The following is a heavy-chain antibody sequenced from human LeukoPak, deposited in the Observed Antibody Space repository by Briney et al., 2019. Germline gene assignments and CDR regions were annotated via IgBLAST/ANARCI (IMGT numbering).Heavy chain of an antibody. D-gene: IGHD4-17*01. J-gene: IGHJ4*02. V-gene: IGHV3-23*01. CDR3: ARGWRGNLPNTYRDYAFDY. Sequence: GGSLRLSCTASGFTFSSYAMSWVRQAPGKGLEWVSAISGSGSNTYYADSVKGRFTISRDNSKNTLYLQMNSLRAEDTAVYYCARGWRGNLPNTYRDYAFDYWGQGTLVTVSS. CDR1: GFTFSSYA. CDR2: ISGSGSNT.